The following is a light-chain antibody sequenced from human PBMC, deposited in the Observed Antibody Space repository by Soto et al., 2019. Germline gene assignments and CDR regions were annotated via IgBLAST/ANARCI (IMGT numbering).Light chain of an antibody. J-gene: IGKJ5*01. V-gene: IGKV3-15*01. CDR2: DTS. CDR1: QSVSIK. CDR3: QQYNNWPPIT. Sequence: EIVITQSPATRSVSPVERATLSCRASQSVSIKLAWYQQKPGQAPRLLIYDTSTRATGIPARFSGSGSGTEFTLTISSLQSEDFAVYYCQQYNNWPPITFGQGTRLEIK.